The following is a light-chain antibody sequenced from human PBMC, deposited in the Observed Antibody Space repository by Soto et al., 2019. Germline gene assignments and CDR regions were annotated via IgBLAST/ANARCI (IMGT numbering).Light chain of an antibody. CDR3: QQYNSYSPT. V-gene: IGKV1-33*01. CDR2: DAS. J-gene: IGKJ1*01. Sequence: DIQMTQSPSSLSASVGDRVTITCQASQDIANYLNWYQQKAGRAPKFLIYDASNLETGVPSRFSGSGSGTEFTLTISSLQPDDSATYYCQQYNSYSPTFGQGTKVDIK. CDR1: QDIANY.